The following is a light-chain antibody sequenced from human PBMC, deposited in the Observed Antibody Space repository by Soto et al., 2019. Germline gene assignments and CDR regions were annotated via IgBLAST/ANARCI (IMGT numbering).Light chain of an antibody. CDR3: QQYNSYSWS. Sequence: DIQMTQSPSTLSASVGDRVTITCRASQSISSWLAWYQQKPGKAPKLLIYKESSLESGVPSRFSGSESGTELTHSSSSLQHDDFATSYCQQYNSYSWSFGQGTKVEIK. J-gene: IGKJ1*01. V-gene: IGKV1-5*03. CDR1: QSISSW. CDR2: KES.